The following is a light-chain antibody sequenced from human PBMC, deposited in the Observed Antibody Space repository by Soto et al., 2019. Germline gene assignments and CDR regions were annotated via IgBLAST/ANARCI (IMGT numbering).Light chain of an antibody. Sequence: DIQMTQSPSTLSASVVSRVTITCRASQSISRSLAWYQQKPGKAPNLLIYDASSLESGVPSRFSGSGFGTEFTLTISSLQPDDFATYYCQQYNSYLLTFGPGTKVDIK. CDR2: DAS. CDR1: QSISRS. CDR3: QQYNSYLLT. V-gene: IGKV1-5*01. J-gene: IGKJ3*01.